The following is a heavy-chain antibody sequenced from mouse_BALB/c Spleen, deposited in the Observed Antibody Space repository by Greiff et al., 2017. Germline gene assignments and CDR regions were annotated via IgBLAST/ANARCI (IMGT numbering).Heavy chain of an antibody. CDR2: INPSSGYT. CDR3: ARSTGNYYFDY. J-gene: IGHJ2*01. V-gene: IGHV1-4*01. D-gene: IGHD2-1*01. CDR1: GYTFTSYT. Sequence: LMESGAELARPGASVKMSCKASGYTFTSYTMHWVKQRPGQGLEWIGYINPSSGYTNYNQKFKDKATLTADKSSSTAYMQLSSLTSEDSAVYYCARSTGNYYFDYWGQGTTLTVSS.